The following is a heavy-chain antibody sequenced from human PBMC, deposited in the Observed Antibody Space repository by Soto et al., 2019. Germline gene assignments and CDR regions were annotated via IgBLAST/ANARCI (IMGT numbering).Heavy chain of an antibody. Sequence: PGESLKISCKGSGYSFTSYWISWVRQMPGKGLEWMGRIDPSDSYTNYSPSFQGHVTISADKSISTAYLQWSSLKASDTAMYYCARLNSSGWEDVGFDYWGQGTLVTVSS. CDR2: IDPSDSYT. J-gene: IGHJ4*02. D-gene: IGHD6-19*01. CDR1: GYSFTSYW. CDR3: ARLNSSGWEDVGFDY. V-gene: IGHV5-10-1*01.